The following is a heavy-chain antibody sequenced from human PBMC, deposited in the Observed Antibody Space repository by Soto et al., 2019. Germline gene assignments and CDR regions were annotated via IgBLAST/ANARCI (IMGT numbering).Heavy chain of an antibody. J-gene: IGHJ6*02. Sequence: GSLRLSCAASGFSFSAFAMRWVRQAPGKGLEWVAVISYDGSNDYYTDSVKGRFTVSRDSSKSTLDLQMNSLRPEDTAVYYCARQRPNYDILTGPIYYYYFGMDVWGQGTTVTVSS. CDR2: ISYDGSND. CDR1: GFSFSAFA. CDR3: ARQRPNYDILTGPIYYYYFGMDV. D-gene: IGHD3-9*01. V-gene: IGHV3-30*04.